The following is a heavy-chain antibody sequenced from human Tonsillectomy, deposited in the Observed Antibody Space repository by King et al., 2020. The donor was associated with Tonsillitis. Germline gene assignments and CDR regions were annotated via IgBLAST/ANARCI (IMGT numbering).Heavy chain of an antibody. J-gene: IGHJ6*02. D-gene: IGHD6-13*01. CDR1: GGTFSSYA. CDR2: IIPILGIA. CDR3: AIAGPKKLPISAGPSKTANYGMDV. V-gene: IGHV1-69*09. Sequence: VQLVESGAEVKKSGSSVKVSCKASGGTFSSYAISWVRQAPGQGLEWMGRIIPILGIANYAQKFQGRVTITADKSTSTAYMELSSLRSDDTAMYYCAIAGPKKLPISAGPSKTANYGMDVWGQGTTVTVSS.